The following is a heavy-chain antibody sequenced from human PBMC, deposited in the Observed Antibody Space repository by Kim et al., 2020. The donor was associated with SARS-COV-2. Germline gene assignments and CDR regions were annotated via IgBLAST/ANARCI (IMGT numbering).Heavy chain of an antibody. Sequence: QAHGQGLEWMGIINPGDGSTSDAQRFQGRVTMTRDTSTSTVYMELSSMRSEDTAVYYCARVHSGSPECWGQGTLVTVSS. V-gene: IGHV1-46*03. CDR2: INPGDGST. D-gene: IGHD1-26*01. CDR3: ARVHSGSPEC. J-gene: IGHJ4*02.